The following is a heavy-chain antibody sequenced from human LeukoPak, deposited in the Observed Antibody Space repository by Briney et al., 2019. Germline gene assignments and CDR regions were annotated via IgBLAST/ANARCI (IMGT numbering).Heavy chain of an antibody. V-gene: IGHV4-34*01. CDR3: AMTISGSSIFDY. J-gene: IGHJ4*02. Sequence: SETLSLTCAVYGGSFSGYYWSWIRQPPGKGLEWIGEINHSGSTNYNPSLKSRVTISVDTSKNQFSLKLSSVTAADTAVYYCAMTISGSSIFDYWGKGTLVTVSS. D-gene: IGHD1-26*01. CDR2: INHSGST. CDR1: GGSFSGYY.